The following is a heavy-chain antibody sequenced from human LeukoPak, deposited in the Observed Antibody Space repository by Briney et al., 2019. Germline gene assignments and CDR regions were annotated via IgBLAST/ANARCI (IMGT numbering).Heavy chain of an antibody. CDR3: AKSGGWFGDLLSYFDY. J-gene: IGHJ4*02. CDR1: GFTFSSYG. CDR2: ISYDGNNK. D-gene: IGHD3-10*01. Sequence: GGSLRPSCAASGFTFSSYGMHWVRQAPGKGLEWVAVISYDGNNKYYADSVKGRFTISRDNSKNTLYLQMNSLRAEDTAVYYCAKSGGWFGDLLSYFDYWGQGTLVTVSS. V-gene: IGHV3-30*18.